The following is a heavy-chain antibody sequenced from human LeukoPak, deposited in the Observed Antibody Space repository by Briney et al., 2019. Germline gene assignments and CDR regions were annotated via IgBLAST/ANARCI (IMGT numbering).Heavy chain of an antibody. J-gene: IGHJ4*02. V-gene: IGHV1-2*06. Sequence: ASVKVSCKASGGTFSSYAISWVRQAPGQGLEWMGRINPNSGGTNYAQKFQGRVTMTRDTSISTAYMELSRLRSDDTAVYYCARGYGLRGLFDYWGREPWSPSPQ. D-gene: IGHD3-10*01. CDR3: ARGYGLRGLFDY. CDR1: GGTFSSYA. CDR2: INPNSGGT.